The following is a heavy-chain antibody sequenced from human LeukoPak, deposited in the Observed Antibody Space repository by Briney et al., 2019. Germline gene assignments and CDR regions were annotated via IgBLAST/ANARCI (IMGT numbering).Heavy chain of an antibody. CDR1: GGSISSSNW. D-gene: IGHD3-10*01. CDR3: ARKENVYYYFDY. CDR2: IYHSGTT. V-gene: IGHV4-28*01. Sequence: SETLSLTCAVSGGSISSSNWWSWVRQPPGKGLEWIGYIYHSGTTYYNPSLQSRVTMSVDTSKNQFSLKLSSVTAVDTAVYYCARKENVYYYFDYWGQGTLVTVSS. J-gene: IGHJ4*02.